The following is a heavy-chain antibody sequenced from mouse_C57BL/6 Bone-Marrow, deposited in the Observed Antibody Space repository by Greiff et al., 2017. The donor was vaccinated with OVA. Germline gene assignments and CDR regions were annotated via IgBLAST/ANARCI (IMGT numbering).Heavy chain of an antibody. D-gene: IGHD1-1*01. V-gene: IGHV1-64*01. J-gene: IGHJ2*01. CDR3: VYYGSRGSY. Sequence: QVHVKQSGAELVKPGASVKLSCKASGYTFTSYWMHWVKQRPGQGLEWIGMIHPNSGSTNYNEKFKSKATLTVDKSSSTAYMQLSSLTSEDSAVYYCVYYGSRGSYWGQGTTLTVSS. CDR1: GYTFTSYW. CDR2: IHPNSGST.